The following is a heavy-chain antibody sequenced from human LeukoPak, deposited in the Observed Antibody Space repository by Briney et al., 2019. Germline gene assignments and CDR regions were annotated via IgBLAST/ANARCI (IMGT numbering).Heavy chain of an antibody. J-gene: IGHJ4*02. D-gene: IGHD6-13*01. V-gene: IGHV3-7*01. CDR1: GFTFSRFW. Sequence: GGSLRLSCAASGFTFSRFWTTWVRQAPGKGLQWVANVKPDGSEKYYVDSVKGRFTISRDNAKNSLYLQMNSLRAEDTAVYYCARYGSIVAAGTFDYWGQGTLVTVSS. CDR3: ARYGSIVAAGTFDY. CDR2: VKPDGSEK.